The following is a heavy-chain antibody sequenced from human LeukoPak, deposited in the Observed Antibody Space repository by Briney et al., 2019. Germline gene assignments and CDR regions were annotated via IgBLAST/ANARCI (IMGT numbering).Heavy chain of an antibody. J-gene: IGHJ3*02. CDR1: GFTFSSYS. Sequence: GGSLRLSCAASGFTFSSYSMNWVRQALGKGLEWVSSISNSGSYIYYADSVKGRFTISRDNAKNSLYLQMNSLRAEDTAVYYCARRSGRYYYDSSGYPPDAFDIWGQGTMVTVSS. CDR3: ARRSGRYYYDSSGYPPDAFDI. D-gene: IGHD3-22*01. V-gene: IGHV3-21*01. CDR2: ISNSGSYI.